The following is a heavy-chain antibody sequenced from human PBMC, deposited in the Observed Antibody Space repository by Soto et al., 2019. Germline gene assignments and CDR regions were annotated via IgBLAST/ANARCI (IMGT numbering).Heavy chain of an antibody. CDR2: MYYSGSA. J-gene: IGHJ4*02. Sequence: SETLSLTCTVSGGSISSSSYYWGWIRQPPGKGLEWIGSMYYSGSAYYTPSLKSRVTISLDTSKNQFSLKLSSVTAADTAVYYCARHEATTRIVKGWGQGTQVTV. CDR1: GGSISSSSYY. D-gene: IGHD3-22*01. CDR3: ARHEATTRIVKG. V-gene: IGHV4-39*01.